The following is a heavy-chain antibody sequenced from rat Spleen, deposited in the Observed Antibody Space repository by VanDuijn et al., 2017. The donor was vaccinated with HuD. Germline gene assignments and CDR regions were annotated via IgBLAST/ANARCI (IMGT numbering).Heavy chain of an antibody. J-gene: IGHJ2*01. CDR1: GFTFSNYH. D-gene: IGHD4-3*01. V-gene: IGHV5-25*01. CDR3: TRDWEIRGDY. CDR2: ISTGGGDT. Sequence: EVQLVESGGGLVQPGRSMKLSCAASGFTFSNYHMAWVRQAPTKGLEWVASISTGGGDTYYRDSVKGRFTISRDIAKSILFLEMDSLRSEDTATYYCTRDWEIRGDYWGQGVMVTVSS.